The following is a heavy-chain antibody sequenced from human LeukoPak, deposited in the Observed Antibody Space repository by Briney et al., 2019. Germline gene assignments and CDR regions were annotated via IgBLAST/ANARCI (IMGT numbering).Heavy chain of an antibody. Sequence: PSQTLSLTCTVSGGSISSGSYYWSWIRQPAGKGLEWTGYIYYSGSTYYNPSLKCRVTISVDTSKNQFSLKLSSVTAADTAVYYCAREIGSGLWFGDHYYFDYWGQGTLVTVSS. D-gene: IGHD3-10*01. J-gene: IGHJ4*02. V-gene: IGHV4-31*03. CDR1: GGSISSGSYY. CDR2: IYYSGST. CDR3: AREIGSGLWFGDHYYFDY.